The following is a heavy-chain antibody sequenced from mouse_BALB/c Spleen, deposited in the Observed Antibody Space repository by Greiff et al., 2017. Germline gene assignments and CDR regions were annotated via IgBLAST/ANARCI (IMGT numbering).Heavy chain of an antibody. V-gene: IGHV1-5*01. Sequence: EVQLQQSGTVLARPGASVKMSCKASGYSFTSYWMHWVKQRPGQGLEWIGAIYPGNSDTSYNQKFKGKAKLTAVTSASTAYMELSSLTNEDSAVYYCTRRQVGIDYAMDYWGQGTSVTVSS. CDR3: TRRQVGIDYAMDY. CDR2: IYPGNSDT. CDR1: GYSFTSYW. J-gene: IGHJ4*01. D-gene: IGHD3-2*01.